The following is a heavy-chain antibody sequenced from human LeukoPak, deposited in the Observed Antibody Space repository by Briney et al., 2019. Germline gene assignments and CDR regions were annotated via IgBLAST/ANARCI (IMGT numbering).Heavy chain of an antibody. CDR1: GGSFSSYY. CDR2: IYYSGST. D-gene: IGHD3-10*01. V-gene: IGHV4-39*01. Sequence: SETLSLTCAVYGGSFSSYYWGWIRQPPGKGLEWIGSIYYSGSTYYNPSLKSRVTISVDTSKNQFSLKLSSVTAADTAVYYCARHPGVYGSGSYYIPNWFDLWGQGTLVTVSS. J-gene: IGHJ5*02. CDR3: ARHPGVYGSGSYYIPNWFDL.